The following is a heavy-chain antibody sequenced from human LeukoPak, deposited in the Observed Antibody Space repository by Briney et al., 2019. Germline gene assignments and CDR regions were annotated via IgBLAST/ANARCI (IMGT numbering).Heavy chain of an antibody. Sequence: ASVKVSCKASGYTFTSYGISWVRQATGQGLEWMGWMNPNSGNTGYAQKFQGRVTMTRNTSISTAYMELSSLRSEDTAVYYCARGYYYDSSGYCPFDYWGQGTLVTVSS. CDR3: ARGYYYDSSGYCPFDY. J-gene: IGHJ4*02. D-gene: IGHD3-22*01. V-gene: IGHV1-8*02. CDR2: MNPNSGNT. CDR1: GYTFTSYG.